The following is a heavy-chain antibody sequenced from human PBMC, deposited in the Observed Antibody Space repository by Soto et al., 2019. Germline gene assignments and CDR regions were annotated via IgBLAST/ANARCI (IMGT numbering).Heavy chain of an antibody. D-gene: IGHD5-18*01. CDR2: IYYSGST. V-gene: IGHV4-39*01. CDR1: GGSISSSSYY. Sequence: SETLSLTCTVSGGSISSSSYYWGWNRQPPGKGLEWIGSIYYSGSTYYNPSLKSRVTISVDTSKNQFSLKLSSVTAADTAVYYCARLRIQLWLEDYWGQGSLVTVS. CDR3: ARLRIQLWLEDY. J-gene: IGHJ4*02.